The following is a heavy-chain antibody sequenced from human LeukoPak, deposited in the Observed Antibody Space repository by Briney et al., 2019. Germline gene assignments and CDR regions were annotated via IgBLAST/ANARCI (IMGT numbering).Heavy chain of an antibody. Sequence: GGSLRLSCSASGFTFSRYAMHWVRQAPGKGLEYVSAISSNGGSTYYADSVKGRFTISRDNSKNTLYLQMSSLRAEDTAVYYCAREVRGGYSPNQEYDAFDIWGQGTMVTVSS. J-gene: IGHJ3*02. D-gene: IGHD6-13*01. CDR3: AREVRGGYSPNQEYDAFDI. CDR1: GFTFSRYA. CDR2: ISSNGGST. V-gene: IGHV3-64D*06.